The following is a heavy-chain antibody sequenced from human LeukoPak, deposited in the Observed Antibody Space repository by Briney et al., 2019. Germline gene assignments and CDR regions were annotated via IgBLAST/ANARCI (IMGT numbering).Heavy chain of an antibody. Sequence: GESLKISCKGFGYSFSNYWIGWVRQMPGKGLEWMGIIYPGDSETRYSPPFQGQVTISADKSISTAYLQWSSLKASDTAMYYCARHDEILTGYPTAIWGEGTLVTVSS. CDR3: ARHDEILTGYPTAI. D-gene: IGHD3-9*01. V-gene: IGHV5-51*01. J-gene: IGHJ4*02. CDR1: GYSFSNYW. CDR2: IYPGDSET.